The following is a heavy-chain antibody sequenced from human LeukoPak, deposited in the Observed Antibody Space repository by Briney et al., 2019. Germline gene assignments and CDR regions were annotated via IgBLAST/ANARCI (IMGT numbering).Heavy chain of an antibody. CDR1: GGSISSSSYH. V-gene: IGHV4-39*01. J-gene: IGHJ4*02. CDR3: ARQQWQPIFDY. D-gene: IGHD6-19*01. CDR2: IYYSGST. Sequence: PSETLSLTCTVSGGSISSSSYHWGWIRQPPGKGLEWIGSIYYSGSTYYNPSLKSRVTISVDTSKNQFSLKLSSVTAADTAVYYCARQQWQPIFDYWGQGTLVTVSS.